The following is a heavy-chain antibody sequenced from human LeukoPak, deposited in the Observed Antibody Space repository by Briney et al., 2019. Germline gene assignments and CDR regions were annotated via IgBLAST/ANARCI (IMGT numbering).Heavy chain of an antibody. J-gene: IGHJ4*02. V-gene: IGHV1-2*02. CDR2: IYPNSGGT. Sequence: GASVKVSCKASGYTFTGYYMHWVRQAPGQGLEWMGWIYPNSGGTNYPQKFPGRVTRTRVTSISTAYMELSRLRSDDTAVYSCARAYRPTVTIEPYYFDYWGQGTLVTVSS. CDR3: ARAYRPTVTIEPYYFDY. CDR1: GYTFTGYY. D-gene: IGHD4-17*01.